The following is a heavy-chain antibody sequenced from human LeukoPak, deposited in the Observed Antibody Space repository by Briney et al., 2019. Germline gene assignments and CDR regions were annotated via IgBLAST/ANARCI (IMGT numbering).Heavy chain of an antibody. D-gene: IGHD3-3*01. CDR1: GYTFTGYY. CDR2: INPNSGGT. V-gene: IGHV1-2*02. Sequence: ASVKVSCKASGYTFTGYYMHWVRQAPGQGLEWMGWINPNSGGTNYAQKLQGRVTMTRDTSISTAYMELSRLRSDDTAVYYCARTGEGDFWSGYSLGYFDYWGQGTLVTVSP. J-gene: IGHJ4*02. CDR3: ARTGEGDFWSGYSLGYFDY.